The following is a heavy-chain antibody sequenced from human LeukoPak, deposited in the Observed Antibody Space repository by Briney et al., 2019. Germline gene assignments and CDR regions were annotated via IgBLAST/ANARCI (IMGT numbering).Heavy chain of an antibody. J-gene: IGHJ4*02. CDR1: GGSISSYY. Sequence: SETLSLTCTVSGGSISSYYWRWIRQPPGKGLEWIGYVFYSGSTNYNPSLKSRVTISVDTSKNQFTLKLSSVTPDDTAVYYCARDLSPHGSSSWYGMMGYWGQGTLVTVSS. CDR2: VFYSGST. CDR3: ARDLSPHGSSSWYGMMGY. D-gene: IGHD6-13*01. V-gene: IGHV4-59*01.